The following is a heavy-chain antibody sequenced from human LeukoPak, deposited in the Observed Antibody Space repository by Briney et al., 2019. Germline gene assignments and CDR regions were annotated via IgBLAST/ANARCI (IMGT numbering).Heavy chain of an antibody. D-gene: IGHD5-24*01. Sequence: PGGSLRLSCAASGFTFSSYAMHWVRQAPGKGLVWVSRINNDGSSTNYADSVKGRFTISRDNAKNTLYLQMNSLRAEDTGVYYCASERWLQYWGRGTLVTVSS. CDR1: GFTFSSYA. CDR2: INNDGSST. CDR3: ASERWLQY. J-gene: IGHJ4*02. V-gene: IGHV3-74*01.